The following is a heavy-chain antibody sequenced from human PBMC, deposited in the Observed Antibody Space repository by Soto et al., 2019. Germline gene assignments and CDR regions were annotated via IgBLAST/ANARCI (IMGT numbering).Heavy chain of an antibody. CDR3: ARRICSGAYCYLGMVV. V-gene: IGHV3-74*01. CDR1: GFAFSSNW. D-gene: IGHD2-15*01. CDR2: IKSDGSST. Sequence: GGSLRLSCAASGFAFSSNWMHWVRQAPGKGLVWVSRIKSDGSSTSYADSVKGRFTVSRDNAKNTLYLHMNSLRAEDTAVYYCARRICSGAYCYLGMVVWGQGTTVTVS. J-gene: IGHJ6*02.